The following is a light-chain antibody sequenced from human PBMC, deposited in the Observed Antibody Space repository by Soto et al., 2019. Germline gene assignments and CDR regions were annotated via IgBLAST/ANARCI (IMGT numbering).Light chain of an antibody. V-gene: IGLV2-14*01. J-gene: IGLJ2*01. CDR1: SSDIGGYDY. CDR2: DVN. CDR3: TSNASGSSHVV. Sequence: QSALTQPASVSGSPGQSITLSCTGTSSDIGGYDYVSWYQRHPGKAPKLIIYDVNNRPSGVSNRFSGSKSGNTASLTISGLQAEDEADYYCTSNASGSSHVVFGGGTKVTVL.